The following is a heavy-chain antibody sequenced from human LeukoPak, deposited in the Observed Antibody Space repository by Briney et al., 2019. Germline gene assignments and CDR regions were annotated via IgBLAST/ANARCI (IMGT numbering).Heavy chain of an antibody. D-gene: IGHD1-1*01. CDR3: AKGQELDDGVFDS. V-gene: IGHV3-23*01. J-gene: IGHJ4*02. Sequence: GGSLRLSGAASGFTFSSIALTWVRQAPGKGLEWVSTIRGNGDTAYNADSVRGRFAISRDDSKNALFLQMNSLRLEDTAIYYCAKGQELDDGVFDSWGQGTRVTVSS. CDR1: GFTFSSIA. CDR2: IRGNGDTA.